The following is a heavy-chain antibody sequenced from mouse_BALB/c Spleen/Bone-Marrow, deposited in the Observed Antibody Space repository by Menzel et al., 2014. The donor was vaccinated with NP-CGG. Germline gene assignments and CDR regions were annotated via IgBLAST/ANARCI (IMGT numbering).Heavy chain of an antibody. D-gene: IGHD2-5*01. CDR1: GFSLTSYG. J-gene: IGHJ2*01. CDR2: IWSGGGS. Sequence: VKLMESGPGLVQPSQSLPITCTVSGFSLTSYGVHWVRQSPGKGLEWLGAIWSGGGSDYNAAFISRLSITKDNSKSQVFFIMFSLQVDDTAIYYCARTSNYVDFDYWGQGTTLTVSS. CDR3: ARTSNYVDFDY. V-gene: IGHV2-4-1*01.